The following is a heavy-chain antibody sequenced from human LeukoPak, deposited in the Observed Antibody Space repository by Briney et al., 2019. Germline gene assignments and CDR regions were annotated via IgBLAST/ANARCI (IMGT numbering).Heavy chain of an antibody. Sequence: PGGSLRLSCAASGFTFSSYGMHWVRQAPGKGLEWVAFIRYDGSNKYYADSVKGRFTISRDNSKNTLYLQMNSLRAEDTAVYYCAKLNPSGGGKQWPVFQHWGQGTLVTVPS. CDR3: AKLNPSGGGKQWPVFQH. V-gene: IGHV3-30*02. CDR2: IRYDGSNK. J-gene: IGHJ1*01. CDR1: GFTFSSYG. D-gene: IGHD6-19*01.